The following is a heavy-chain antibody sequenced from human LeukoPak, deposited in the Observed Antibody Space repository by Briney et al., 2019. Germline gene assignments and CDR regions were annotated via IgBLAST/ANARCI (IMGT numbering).Heavy chain of an antibody. CDR2: IYTSGGT. CDR1: GDSISSYY. J-gene: IGHJ4*02. D-gene: IGHD6-6*01. V-gene: IGHV4-4*09. CDR3: ARLTRLSTSPDRYYLNY. Sequence: SETLSLTCTVSGDSISSYYWSWIRQPPGKGLEWIGYIYTSGGTNYIPSLKGRVTTSIDTSKNQFSLKLSSVTAADSAVYYCARLTRLSTSPDRYYLNYWGQGTLVTVSS.